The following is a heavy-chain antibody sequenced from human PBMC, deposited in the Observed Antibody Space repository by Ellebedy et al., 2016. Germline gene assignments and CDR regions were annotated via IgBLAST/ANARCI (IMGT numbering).Heavy chain of an antibody. D-gene: IGHD5-12*01. Sequence: SGPTLVKPTQPLTLTCTFSGFSLSTTGVGVGWIRQPPGKAPECLALIYWDDDKRYSPSLESRLTITKDTSKNQVVLTMTNMDPVDTATYYCAHSPGLVAPFDYWGQGTLVTVSS. CDR3: AHSPGLVAPFDY. J-gene: IGHJ4*02. V-gene: IGHV2-5*02. CDR2: IYWDDDK. CDR1: GFSLSTTGVG.